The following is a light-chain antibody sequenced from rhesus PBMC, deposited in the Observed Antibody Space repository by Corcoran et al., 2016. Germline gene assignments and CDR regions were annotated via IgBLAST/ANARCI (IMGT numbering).Light chain of an antibody. J-gene: IGKJ3*01. CDR1: QSIGSS. V-gene: IGKV6-55*01. Sequence: EIVLTQSPAFRSVTLKEKVTITFQASQSIGSSLHWYQQKPDQSPKLLIKFASPSIPGVRSRFRGSGSGTSFTLTNQCLAAEDGTAYYCQQGSSFPLPFDPGAKLNIK. CDR2: FAS. CDR3: QQGSSFPLP.